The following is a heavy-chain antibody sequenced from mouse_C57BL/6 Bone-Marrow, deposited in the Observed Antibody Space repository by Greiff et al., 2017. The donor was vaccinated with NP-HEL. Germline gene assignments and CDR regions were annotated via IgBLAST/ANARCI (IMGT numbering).Heavy chain of an antibody. D-gene: IGHD1-1*01. CDR2: IRNKANNHAT. J-gene: IGHJ4*01. CDR1: GFTFSDAW. CDR3: TRLLGYYAMDY. Sequence: EVMLVESGGDLVKPGGSLKLSCAASGFTFSDAWMDWVRQSPEKGLEWVAEIRNKANNHATYYAESVKGRFTISRDDSKSSVYLQMNSLRAEDTGIYYCTRLLGYYAMDYWGQGTSVTVSS. V-gene: IGHV6-6*01.